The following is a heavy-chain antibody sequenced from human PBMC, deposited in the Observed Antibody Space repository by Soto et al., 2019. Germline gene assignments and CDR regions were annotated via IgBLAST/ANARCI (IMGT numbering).Heavy chain of an antibody. D-gene: IGHD3-22*01. V-gene: IGHV3-15*01. CDR3: ATDLPPGSYFYDHNGYLLFNY. CDR1: GVTFTNAW. J-gene: IGHJ1*01. Sequence: PGGSLRLSCTASGVTFTNAWMSWVRQAPGKGLEWVGRIKSRIDGATTEYAASVNGRFTISRDDSRNTLFLDMNNLKTEDTAVYYCATDLPPGSYFYDHNGYLLFNYRGQGTRVTVYS. CDR2: IKSRIDGATT.